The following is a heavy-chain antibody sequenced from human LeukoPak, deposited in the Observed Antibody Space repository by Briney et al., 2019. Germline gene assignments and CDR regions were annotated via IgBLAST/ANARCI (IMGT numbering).Heavy chain of an antibody. J-gene: IGHJ3*01. CDR2: IDTSGSYI. Sequence: GGSLRLSCAASGFTFSTYNMIWVRQAPGMGLEWVSFIDTSGSYITYADSLKGRFTISRDNAKNSLYLQTHSLRAEDTALYYCTRDLGINARAFDVWGQGTMVTVSS. CDR1: GFTFSTYN. D-gene: IGHD6-13*01. CDR3: TRDLGINARAFDV. V-gene: IGHV3-21*01.